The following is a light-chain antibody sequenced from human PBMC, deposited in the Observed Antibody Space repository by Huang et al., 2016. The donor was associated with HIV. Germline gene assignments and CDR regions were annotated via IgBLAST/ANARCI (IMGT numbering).Light chain of an antibody. J-gene: IGKJ2*01. CDR2: GAS. V-gene: IGKV3-20*01. Sequence: EIVLTQSPGTLSLSPGERVILSCRASQSVSSTFLAWYQQKSDQAPRLLIYGASSRATGIPDRFSGSGFGTDFTLTISRLEPEDYAVYYCQQYGTSPYTFGQGTKLEIK. CDR1: QSVSSTF. CDR3: QQYGTSPYT.